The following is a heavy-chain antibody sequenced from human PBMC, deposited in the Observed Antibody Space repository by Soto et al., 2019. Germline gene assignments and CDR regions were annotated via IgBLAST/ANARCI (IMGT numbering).Heavy chain of an antibody. V-gene: IGHV4-30-4*01. CDR3: ARGDGRRYLPPS. CDR1: GDSINSGDYY. Sequence: QVRLQESGPGLVKPSQTLSLTCIVSGDSINSGDYYWSWIRQPPGKGLEWIGYVSYTGSTYFNPSLETRVTISMDTSENQFSLDLNFVTAADTAVYYCARGDGRRYLPPSWGQGTLVTVSS. D-gene: IGHD3-22*01. J-gene: IGHJ5*02. CDR2: VSYTGST.